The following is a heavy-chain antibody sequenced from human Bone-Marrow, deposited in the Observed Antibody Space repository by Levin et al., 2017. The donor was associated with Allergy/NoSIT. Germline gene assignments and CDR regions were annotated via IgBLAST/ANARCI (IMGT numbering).Heavy chain of an antibody. Sequence: GESLKISCKASGYSFSVYGINWVRQAPGQGPEWMGWISVYNGDTKYAQKFQGRVTLTTDTSTNTADMELRSLRSDDTAVYYCAKDSAPYCTSSNCYRRIWFDPWGQGTQVTVSS. D-gene: IGHD2-2*01. CDR1: GYSFSVYG. J-gene: IGHJ5*02. CDR2: ISVYNGDT. V-gene: IGHV1-18*01. CDR3: AKDSAPYCTSSNCYRRIWFDP.